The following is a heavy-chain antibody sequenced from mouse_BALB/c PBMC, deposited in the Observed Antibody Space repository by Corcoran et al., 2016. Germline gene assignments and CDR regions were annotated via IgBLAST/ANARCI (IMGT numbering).Heavy chain of an antibody. Sequence: EVQLQQSGPELVKPGASVKISCKASGYSFTGYYMHWVKQSHVKSLEWIGRINPYNGATSYNQNFKDKASLTVDKSSSTAYMELHSLTSEDSAVYYCAREVRRYYYAMYYWGQGTSVTVSS. D-gene: IGHD2-14*01. V-gene: IGHV1-26*01. J-gene: IGHJ4*01. CDR2: INPYNGAT. CDR3: AREVRRYYYAMYY. CDR1: GYSFTGYY.